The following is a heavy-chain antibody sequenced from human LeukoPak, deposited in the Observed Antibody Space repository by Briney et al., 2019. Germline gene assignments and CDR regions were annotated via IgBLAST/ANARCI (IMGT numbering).Heavy chain of an antibody. CDR1: GFTVSSNY. Sequence: GGSLRLSCVASGFTVSSNYMTWVRQAPGKGLEWVSVIYSGGSTYYADSVKGRFTISRDNSKNTLYLQINSLTAEDTAVYYCARDQGGASIDYWGQGTLVTVSS. CDR3: ARDQGGASIDY. CDR2: IYSGGST. V-gene: IGHV3-66*01. D-gene: IGHD3-16*01. J-gene: IGHJ4*02.